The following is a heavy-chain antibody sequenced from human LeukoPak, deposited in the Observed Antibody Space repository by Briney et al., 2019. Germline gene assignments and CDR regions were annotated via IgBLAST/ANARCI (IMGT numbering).Heavy chain of an antibody. CDR2: IVVGSGNT. CDR3: ATESYSGSYLYAFDI. V-gene: IGHV1-58*02. D-gene: IGHD1-26*01. J-gene: IGHJ3*02. CDR1: GFTFTSSA. Sequence: ASVKVSCKASGFTFTSSAMQWVRQARGQRLEWIGWIVVGSGNTNYAQKFQERVTITRDMSTSTAYMELSSLRSEDTAVYYCATESYSGSYLYAFDIWGQGTMVTVSS.